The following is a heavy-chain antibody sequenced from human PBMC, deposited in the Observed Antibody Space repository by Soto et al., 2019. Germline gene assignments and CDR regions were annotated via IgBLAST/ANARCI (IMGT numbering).Heavy chain of an antibody. CDR1: GDSVTGNTAG. D-gene: IGHD3-10*01. CDR3: ASGTLVRGAYYVDV. V-gene: IGHV6-1*01. Sequence: SQTLSLTCVISGDSVTGNTAGWNWIRQSPSRGLEWLGRTYYRSKWYYDYAGSVKGRMTINPDTSRNQFSLQLNSVSPEDTAVYYCASGTLVRGAYYVDVWGQRTTVTVSS. J-gene: IGHJ6*02. CDR2: TYYRSKWYY.